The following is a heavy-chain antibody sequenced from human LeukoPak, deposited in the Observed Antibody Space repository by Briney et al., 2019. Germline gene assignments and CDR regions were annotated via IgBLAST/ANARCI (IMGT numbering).Heavy chain of an antibody. CDR2: INPSGGST. CDR3: ARMYTMVRGVIIPYYLDNWFDP. V-gene: IGHV1-46*01. Sequence: ASVKVSCKASGYTFTSYYMHWVRQAPGQGLEWMGIINPSGGSTSYAQKFQGRVTMTRDTSTSTVYMELISLRSEDTAVYYCARMYTMVRGVIIPYYLDNWFDPWGQGTLVTVSS. J-gene: IGHJ5*02. CDR1: GYTFTSYY. D-gene: IGHD3-10*01.